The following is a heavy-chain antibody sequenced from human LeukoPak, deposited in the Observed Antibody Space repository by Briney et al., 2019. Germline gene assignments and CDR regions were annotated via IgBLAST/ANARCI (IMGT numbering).Heavy chain of an antibody. CDR2: IYYSGST. D-gene: IGHD3-10*01. Sequence: SQTLSLTCTVSGGSISSGGYYWSWIRQHPGKGLEWIGYIYYSGSTYYNPSLKSRVTISVDTSKNQFSLKLSSVTAADTAVYYCARAMVRGIYYYYGMDVWGQGTTVTVSS. V-gene: IGHV4-31*03. J-gene: IGHJ6*02. CDR3: ARAMVRGIYYYYGMDV. CDR1: GGSISSGGYY.